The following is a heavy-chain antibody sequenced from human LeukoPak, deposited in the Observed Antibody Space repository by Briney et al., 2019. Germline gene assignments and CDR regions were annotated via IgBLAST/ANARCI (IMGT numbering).Heavy chain of an antibody. CDR1: GFTFSSYG. V-gene: IGHV3-NL1*01. J-gene: IGHJ3*02. CDR3: ARAPPYYYDSSGYLFGEAFDI. CDR2: IYSGGST. Sequence: PGRSLRLSCAASGFTFSSYGMHWVRQAPGKGLEWVSVIYSGGSTYYADSVKGRFTISRDNSKNTLYLQMNSLRAEDTAVYYCARAPPYYYDSSGYLFGEAFDIWGQGTMVTVSS. D-gene: IGHD3-22*01.